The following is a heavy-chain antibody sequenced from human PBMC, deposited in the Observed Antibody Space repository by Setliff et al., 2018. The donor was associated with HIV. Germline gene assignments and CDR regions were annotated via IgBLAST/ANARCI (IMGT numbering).Heavy chain of an antibody. CDR2: INSGKGNT. V-gene: IGHV1-3*01. J-gene: IGHJ4*02. CDR1: GYTFFSYA. D-gene: IGHD6-6*01. CDR3: ARSRVAARMDS. Sequence: ASVKVSCKASGYTFFSYALHWMRQAPGQRLEWMGWINSGKGNTEYSQKFQGRVTMTRDTSTSIVYMELSSLRSEDTAVYYCARSRVAARMDSWGQGTLVTVSS.